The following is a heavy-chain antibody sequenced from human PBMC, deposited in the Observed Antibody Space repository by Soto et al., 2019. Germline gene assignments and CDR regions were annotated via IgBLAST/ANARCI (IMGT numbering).Heavy chain of an antibody. J-gene: IGHJ4*02. CDR1: GFTFSNAW. CDR2: IKSKTDGGTT. V-gene: IGHV3-15*01. D-gene: IGHD1-1*01. CDR3: TARGGRGTTFHYFDY. Sequence: GGSLRLSCAASGFTFSNAWMSWVRQAPGKGLEWVGRIKSKTDGGTTDYAAPVKGRFTISRDDSKNTLYLQMNSLKTEDTAVYYCTARGGRGTTFHYFDYWGQGTLVTVSS.